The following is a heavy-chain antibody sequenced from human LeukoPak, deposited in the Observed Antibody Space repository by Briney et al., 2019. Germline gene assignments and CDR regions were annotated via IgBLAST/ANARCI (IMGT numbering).Heavy chain of an antibody. V-gene: IGHV3-64D*09. D-gene: IGHD6-19*01. CDR2: INSNGDIT. CDR3: VKYPHASSSYFDY. J-gene: IGHJ4*02. Sequence: SGGSLRLSCSASGFPFSSFAMHWVRQAPGKGLEYVSAINSNGDITDYADSVKGRFTISRDSYKNTLYLHMSSLRAEDTAVYYCVKYPHASSSYFDYWGQGTLVTVSS. CDR1: GFPFSSFA.